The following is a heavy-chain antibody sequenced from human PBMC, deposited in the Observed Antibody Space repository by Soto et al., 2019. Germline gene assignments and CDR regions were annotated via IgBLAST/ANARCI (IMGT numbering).Heavy chain of an antibody. Sequence: QLQLQESGPGLGKPSETLSLTCIVSGASINSSLYYWDWIRQSPGKGLEWIGSFSYSGSTYYNPSLKSRVTISVDTSKNQFSLKLISVTAADTAVYYCARQSTLVIYGMDVWGQGTTVIVSS. D-gene: IGHD3-9*01. J-gene: IGHJ6*02. V-gene: IGHV4-39*01. CDR1: GASINSSLYY. CDR3: ARQSTLVIYGMDV. CDR2: FSYSGST.